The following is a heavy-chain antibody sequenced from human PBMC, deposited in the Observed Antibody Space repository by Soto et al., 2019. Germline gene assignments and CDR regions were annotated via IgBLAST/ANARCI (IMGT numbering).Heavy chain of an antibody. CDR1: GFTFYTYA. Sequence: GGSLRLSCAASGFTFYTYAMSWVRQAPGKGLEWVSAISGSGGSTYYADSVKGRFTMSRDNSKNTVYLQMNSLGAEDTAVYYCAKPFGSGYDFDYWGQGTLVTVSS. D-gene: IGHD5-12*01. CDR3: AKPFGSGYDFDY. CDR2: ISGSGGST. V-gene: IGHV3-23*01. J-gene: IGHJ4*02.